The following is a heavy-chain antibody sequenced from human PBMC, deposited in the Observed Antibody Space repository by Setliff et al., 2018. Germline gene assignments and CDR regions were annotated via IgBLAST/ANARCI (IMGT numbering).Heavy chain of an antibody. CDR1: GFTFSSYA. J-gene: IGHJ4*02. CDR2: ISGSGGST. V-gene: IGHV3-23*01. CDR3: TRASMGCGSYWWDY. Sequence: GGSLRLSCAASGFTFSSYAMSCVRQAPGKGLEWVSAISGSGGSTYYADSVKGRFTISRDNSKNTLYLQMNSLRAEDTAVYYWTRASMGCGSYWWDYLGQGTLVTVSS. D-gene: IGHD2-8*02.